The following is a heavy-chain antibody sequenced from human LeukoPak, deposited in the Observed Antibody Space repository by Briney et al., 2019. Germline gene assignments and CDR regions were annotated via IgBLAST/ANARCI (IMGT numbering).Heavy chain of an antibody. CDR2: IRSSGGRT. J-gene: IGHJ6*02. Sequence: TGGSLRLSCAASGFSFSSYTMSWVRQAPGKGLEWVSGIRSSGGRTYYAGSVEGRFTISRDNSKNMLYLQMNSLRAEDTAVYYCVKLPAPQSCTSTSCPAVDVWGQGTSVTVSS. CDR1: GFSFSSYT. CDR3: VKLPAPQSCTSTSCPAVDV. D-gene: IGHD2-2*01. V-gene: IGHV3-23*01.